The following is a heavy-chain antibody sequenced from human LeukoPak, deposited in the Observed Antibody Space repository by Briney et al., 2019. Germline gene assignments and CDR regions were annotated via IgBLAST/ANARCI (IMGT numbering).Heavy chain of an antibody. J-gene: IGHJ3*02. Sequence: SGVSLRLSCAASGFTFSSYSMNWVRQAPGKGLEWVSSISSSSSYIYYADSVKGRFTISRDNAKNSLYLQMNSLRAEDTAVYYCASTSWGVPAAKGAFDIWGQGTMVTVSS. CDR3: ASTSWGVPAAKGAFDI. D-gene: IGHD2-2*01. CDR1: GFTFSSYS. CDR2: ISSSSSYI. V-gene: IGHV3-21*01.